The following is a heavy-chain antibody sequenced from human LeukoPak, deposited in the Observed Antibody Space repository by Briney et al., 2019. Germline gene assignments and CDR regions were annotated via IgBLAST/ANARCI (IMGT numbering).Heavy chain of an antibody. CDR2: IYSGGST. J-gene: IGHJ4*02. CDR3: VFTVGATSFDY. CDR1: GFTFSSYA. V-gene: IGHV3-66*01. Sequence: GGSLRLSCAASGFTFSSYAMSWVRQAPGKGLEWVSVIYSGGSTYYADSVKGRFTISRDNSKNTLYLQMNSLRAEDTAVYYCVFTVGATSFDYWGQGTLVTVSS. D-gene: IGHD1-26*01.